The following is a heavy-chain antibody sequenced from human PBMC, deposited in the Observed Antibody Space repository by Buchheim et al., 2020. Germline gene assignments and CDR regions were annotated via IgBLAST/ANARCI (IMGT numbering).Heavy chain of an antibody. CDR1: GGAFGGYF. CDR3: ARTDYYGLGTRDV. Sequence: QVQLQQWGAGLLKSSETLSLTCAVYGGAFGGYFWSWIRQSPGKGLEWIGEINHSGTTNYNPSLTSRVTISMDTTKKQFFLKMSSVTAADTAVYYCARTDYYGLGTRDVWGQGAT. J-gene: IGHJ6*02. CDR2: INHSGTT. D-gene: IGHD3-10*01. V-gene: IGHV4-34*01.